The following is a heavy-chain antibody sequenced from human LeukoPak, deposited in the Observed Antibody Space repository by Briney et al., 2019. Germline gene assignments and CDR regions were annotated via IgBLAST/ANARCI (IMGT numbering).Heavy chain of an antibody. Sequence: EASVKVSCKASGGTFSSYAISWVRQAPGQGLEWMGGIIPIFGTANYAQKFQGRVTITADESTSTAYMELSSLRSEDTAGEYWAGGWDGGNPRLLLLHLRGRGTLVRLSS. CDR1: GGTFSSYA. CDR2: IIPIFGTA. D-gene: IGHD4-23*01. V-gene: IGHV1-69*13. CDR3: AGGWDGGNPRLLLLHL. J-gene: IGHJ4*02.